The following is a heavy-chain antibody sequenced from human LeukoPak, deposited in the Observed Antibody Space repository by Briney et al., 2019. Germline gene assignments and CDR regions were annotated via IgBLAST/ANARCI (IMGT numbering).Heavy chain of an antibody. CDR3: ARAMVRGVPFDY. Sequence: GGSLRLSCAASGFIFSSYAKHWVRQAPGKGLEWVTVISDDGSNKYYADSVRGRFTISRDNSKNTLYLQINSLRLDDTAVYYCARAMVRGVPFDYWGQGTLVTVSS. D-gene: IGHD3-10*01. CDR1: GFIFSSYA. V-gene: IGHV3-30-3*01. CDR2: ISDDGSNK. J-gene: IGHJ4*02.